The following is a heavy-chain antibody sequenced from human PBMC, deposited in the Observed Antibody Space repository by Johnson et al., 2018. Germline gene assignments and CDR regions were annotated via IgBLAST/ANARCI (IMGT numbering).Heavy chain of an antibody. D-gene: IGHD3-22*01. CDR1: GFTFSDSA. J-gene: IGHJ3*01. V-gene: IGHV3-73*01. CDR3: TRLNYYDSSDYYFTY. Sequence: VQLVQSGGGLVQPGGSXILSCAASGFTFSDSALHWLRQASGHGLEWVGRIRSKANNYATASAASVQGRFPVSRDDSENTAYLQMNSLKTDDTAVYYCTRLNYYDSSDYYFTYWGQGTMVTVSS. CDR2: IRSKANNYAT.